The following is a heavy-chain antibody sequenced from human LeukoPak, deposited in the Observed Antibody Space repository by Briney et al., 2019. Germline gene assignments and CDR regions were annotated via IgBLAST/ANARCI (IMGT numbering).Heavy chain of an antibody. CDR3: ARAIISHYYDSSGYQYYFDY. CDR2: ISISSSTI. V-gene: IGHV3-48*01. CDR1: AFSFSNYS. Sequence: GGSLRLSCVGSAFSFSNYSMHWVRQAPGKGLEWVSYISISSSTIYYADSVKGRFTISRDNAKNSLYLQMNSLRAEDTAVYYCARAIISHYYDSSGYQYYFDYWGQGTLVTVSS. J-gene: IGHJ4*02. D-gene: IGHD3-22*01.